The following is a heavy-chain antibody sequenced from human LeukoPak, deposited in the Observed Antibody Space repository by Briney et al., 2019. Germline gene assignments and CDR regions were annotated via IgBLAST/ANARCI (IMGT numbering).Heavy chain of an antibody. CDR1: GFLFSSYA. CDR3: AKGYDFWSGPVDY. D-gene: IGHD3-3*01. Sequence: PGGSLRLSCAASGFLFSSYAMNWVRQAPGKGLEWVSAITGSGGSTYYADSVKGRFTISRDNSKNTLYLQMNSLRAEDTAVYYCAKGYDFWSGPVDYWGQGTLVTVSS. CDR2: ITGSGGST. J-gene: IGHJ4*02. V-gene: IGHV3-23*01.